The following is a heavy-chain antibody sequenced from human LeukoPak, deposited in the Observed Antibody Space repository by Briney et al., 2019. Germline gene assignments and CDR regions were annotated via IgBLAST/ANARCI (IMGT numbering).Heavy chain of an antibody. CDR3: AKSGWSFFDY. D-gene: IGHD6-19*01. Sequence: GGSLRLSCAASGFTFSSYAMNWVRQAPGKGLEWVSAISDSGGSTYYADSVKGRFTISRDNSKNTLYLQMNSLRAEDTAVYYCAKSGWSFFDYWGQGTLVTVSS. CDR1: GFTFSSYA. CDR2: ISDSGGST. V-gene: IGHV3-23*01. J-gene: IGHJ4*02.